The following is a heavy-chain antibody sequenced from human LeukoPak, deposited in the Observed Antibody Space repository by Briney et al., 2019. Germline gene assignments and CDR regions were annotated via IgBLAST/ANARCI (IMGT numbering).Heavy chain of an antibody. Sequence: SETLSLTCTVSGGSISSYYWSWIRQPPGKGLEWIGYIYYSGSTNYNPSLKSRVTISVDTSKNQFSLKLSSVTAADTAVYYCARVSGSGWYFYFDYWGQGTLVTVSS. CDR1: GGSISSYY. CDR3: ARVSGSGWYFYFDY. J-gene: IGHJ4*02. CDR2: IYYSGST. V-gene: IGHV4-59*01. D-gene: IGHD6-19*01.